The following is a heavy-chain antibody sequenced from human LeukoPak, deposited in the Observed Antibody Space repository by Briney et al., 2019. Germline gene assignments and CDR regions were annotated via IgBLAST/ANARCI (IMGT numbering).Heavy chain of an antibody. J-gene: IGHJ5*02. CDR2: IKSKTDGGTT. Sequence: GGSLRLSCAASGFTITNAYMSWVRQAPGKGLEWVGRIKSKTDGGTTDYAAPVKGRFTISRDNAKNSLYLQMNSLRAEDTAVYYCARAGDGDYLSWFDPWGQGTLVTVSS. CDR1: GFTITNAY. D-gene: IGHD4-17*01. V-gene: IGHV3-15*01. CDR3: ARAGDGDYLSWFDP.